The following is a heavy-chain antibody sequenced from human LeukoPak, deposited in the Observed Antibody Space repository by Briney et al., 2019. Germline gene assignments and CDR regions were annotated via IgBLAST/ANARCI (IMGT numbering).Heavy chain of an antibody. D-gene: IGHD3-22*01. Sequence: SVKVSCKASGYTFTSYYMHWVRQAPGQGLEWMGGIIPIFGTANYAQKFQGRVTITADESTSTAYMELSSLRSEDTAVYYCARIPLPYYYDSSGYYEALDYWGQGTLVTVSS. J-gene: IGHJ4*02. CDR1: GYTFTSYY. V-gene: IGHV1-69*13. CDR2: IIPIFGTA. CDR3: ARIPLPYYYDSSGYYEALDY.